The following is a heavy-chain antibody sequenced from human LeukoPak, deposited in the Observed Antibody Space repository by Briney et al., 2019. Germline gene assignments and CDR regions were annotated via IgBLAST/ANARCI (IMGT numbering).Heavy chain of an antibody. Sequence: GGSLRLSCAASGFTFSTYSMNWVRQTPGKGLEWVSSIISSSSYIYYADSVKGRVTISRDNAKNSLYLQMNSLRAEDTAVYYCARDPQYCSGGSCYSFDYWGQGTLVTVSS. CDR3: ARDPQYCSGGSCYSFDY. CDR1: GFTFSTYS. J-gene: IGHJ4*02. D-gene: IGHD2-15*01. CDR2: IISSSSYI. V-gene: IGHV3-21*01.